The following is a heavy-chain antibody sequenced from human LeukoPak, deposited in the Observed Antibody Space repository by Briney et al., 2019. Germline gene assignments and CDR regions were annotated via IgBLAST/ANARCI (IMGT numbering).Heavy chain of an antibody. CDR3: RSRDSRAYFDFDY. Sequence: PGGSLRLSCAASGFTFSSYSMNWVRQAPGKGLEWVSYISSSSSTIYYADSVKGRFTISRDNAKNSLYLQMNSLKTEDTAVYYCRSRDSRAYFDFDYWGQGTLVTVSS. D-gene: IGHD3-22*01. CDR1: GFTFSSYS. V-gene: IGHV3-48*01. J-gene: IGHJ4*02. CDR2: ISSSSSTI.